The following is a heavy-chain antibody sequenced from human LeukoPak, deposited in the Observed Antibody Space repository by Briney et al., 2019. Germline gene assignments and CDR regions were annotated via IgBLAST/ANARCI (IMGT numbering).Heavy chain of an antibody. CDR3: AREPVLLWFGETNSWFDP. Sequence: SETLSLTCTVSGGSFSNYYWSWIRQPAGKGLEWIGRIYTSGSTTYNPSLKSRVSMSVDTSQKQFSLTLSSVTAAATAVYYCAREPVLLWFGETNSWFDPWGQGTLVTVSS. V-gene: IGHV4-4*07. D-gene: IGHD3-10*01. J-gene: IGHJ5*02. CDR2: IYTSGST. CDR1: GGSFSNYY.